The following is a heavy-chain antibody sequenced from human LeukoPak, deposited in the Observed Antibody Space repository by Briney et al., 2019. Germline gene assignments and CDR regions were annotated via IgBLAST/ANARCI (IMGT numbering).Heavy chain of an antibody. CDR2: ISRSGTYT. D-gene: IGHD6-13*01. J-gene: IGHJ5*02. CDR1: GFTLSVYT. CDR3: ARDPRASTAAAGWFDP. Sequence: GGSMRLSCAASGFTLSVYTMNWVRQAPGKWLEWVSSISRSGTYTFYADSVKGRFTISRDSAENSLFLQMNSLRAEDTAVYYCARDPRASTAAAGWFDPWGQGALVIVSS. V-gene: IGHV3-21*01.